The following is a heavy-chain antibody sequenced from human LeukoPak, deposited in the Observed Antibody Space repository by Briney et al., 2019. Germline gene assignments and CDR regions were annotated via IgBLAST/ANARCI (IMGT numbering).Heavy chain of an antibody. D-gene: IGHD6-6*01. Sequence: GGSRRLSCAASGFTFSSYAMTWVRQAPGKGLEWVSTISHSGGDTYYADSVKGRFTLSRDNSKNTLYLQMNSLRAEDTALYYCAKDLSLYTSSASTFDSWGQGTLVTVSS. CDR1: GFTFSSYA. CDR2: ISHSGGDT. CDR3: AKDLSLYTSSASTFDS. J-gene: IGHJ4*02. V-gene: IGHV3-23*01.